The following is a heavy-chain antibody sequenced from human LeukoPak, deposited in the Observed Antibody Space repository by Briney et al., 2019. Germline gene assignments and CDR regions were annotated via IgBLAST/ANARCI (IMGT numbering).Heavy chain of an antibody. V-gene: IGHV3-23*01. D-gene: IGHD2-2*01. Sequence: PGGSLRLSCAASGFTFSSYAMSWVRQAPGKGLEWVSAISGSGGSTYYADSVKGRFTISRDNSKNTLYLQMNSLRAEDTAVYCCAKIIRYQLLSPGWNYYYFDYSGQGTLVTVSS. CDR2: ISGSGGST. J-gene: IGHJ4*02. CDR3: AKIIRYQLLSPGWNYYYFDY. CDR1: GFTFSSYA.